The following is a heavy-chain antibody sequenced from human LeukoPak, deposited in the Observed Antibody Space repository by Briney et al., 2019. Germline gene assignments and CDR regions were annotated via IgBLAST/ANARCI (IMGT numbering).Heavy chain of an antibody. V-gene: IGHV3-7*01. CDR2: IKQDGSEK. Sequence: GGSLRLSCAAPGFTFSSYWMSWVRQTPGKGLEWVANIKQDGSEKYYVDSVKGRFTISRDNAKNSLYLQMNSLRAEDTAVYYCAREPYGSGSYYRGGWFHSWFDPWGQGTLVTVSS. CDR3: AREPYGSGSYYRGGWFHSWFDP. D-gene: IGHD3-10*01. CDR1: GFTFSSYW. J-gene: IGHJ5*02.